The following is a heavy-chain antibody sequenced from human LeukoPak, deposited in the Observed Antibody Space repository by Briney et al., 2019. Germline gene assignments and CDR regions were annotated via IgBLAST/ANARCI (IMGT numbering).Heavy chain of an antibody. CDR1: GYTFTSYY. V-gene: IGHV1-46*01. CDR3: ARGPSITMVRGGQWYYYMDV. D-gene: IGHD3-10*01. CDR2: INPSGGST. J-gene: IGHJ6*03. Sequence: ASVKVSCKASGYTFTSYYMHWVRQAPGQGLEWMGIINPSGGSTSYAQKFQGRVTMTRDRAKSKIYMELSSLRSEDTAAYFCARGPSITMVRGGQWYYYMDVWGKGTTVTISS.